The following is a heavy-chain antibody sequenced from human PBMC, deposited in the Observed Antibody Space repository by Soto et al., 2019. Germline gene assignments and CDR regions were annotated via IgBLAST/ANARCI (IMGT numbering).Heavy chain of an antibody. Sequence: QLQLQESGPGLVKPSETLSLTCAVSGGSVSSGGNYWGWIRQSPGKGLGWIGGVHDTGTSHYNPSFTSRVTISVDTSNYQFPLNVNSVTAADPAVYYCARGLSSPSAAGVWGQGTLVTVSS. CDR3: ARGLSSPSAAGV. V-gene: IGHV4-39*01. D-gene: IGHD6-6*01. CDR1: GGSVSSGGNY. J-gene: IGHJ4*02. CDR2: VHDTGTS.